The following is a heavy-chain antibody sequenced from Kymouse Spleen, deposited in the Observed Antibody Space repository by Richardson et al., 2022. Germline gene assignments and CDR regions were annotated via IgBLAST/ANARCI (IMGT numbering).Heavy chain of an antibody. CDR1: GFTFSSYG. D-gene: IGHD1-7*01. V-gene: IGHV3-33*01. Sequence: QVQLVESGGGVVQPGRSLRLSCAASGFTFSSYGMHWVRQAPGKGLEWVAVIWYDGSNKYYADSVKGRFTISRDNSKNTLYLQMNSLRAEDTAVYYCARNNWNYPFYYYYYGMDVWGQGTTVTVSS. J-gene: IGHJ6*02. CDR3: ARNNWNYPFYYYYYGMDV. CDR2: IWYDGSNK.